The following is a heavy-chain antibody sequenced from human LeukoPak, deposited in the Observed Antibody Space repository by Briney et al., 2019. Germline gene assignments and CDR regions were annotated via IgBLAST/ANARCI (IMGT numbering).Heavy chain of an antibody. CDR3: ARFGTRPISR. CDR2: INHSGST. J-gene: IGHJ4*02. V-gene: IGHV4-34*01. Sequence: PSETLSLTCAVYGGSFSGYYWSWIRQPPGKGLEWIGEINHSGSTNYNPSLKSRVTISVDTSKNQFSLKLSSVTAADTAVYYCARFGTRPISRWGQGTLVTVSS. CDR1: GGSFSGYY. D-gene: IGHD3-10*01.